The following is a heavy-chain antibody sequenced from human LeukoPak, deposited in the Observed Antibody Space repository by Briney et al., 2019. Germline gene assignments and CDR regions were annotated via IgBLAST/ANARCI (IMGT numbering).Heavy chain of an antibody. Sequence: GGSLRLSCAASGFTFSNYWMHWVRQAPGKGLVWVSRINSDGSSTSYVDSVKGRFTIPRDNAKNTLYLQMNSLTAEDTAVYYCAKDRVGDNWFDPWGQGTLVTVSS. CDR2: INSDGSST. CDR1: GFTFSNYW. J-gene: IGHJ5*02. V-gene: IGHV3-74*01. CDR3: AKDRVGDNWFDP. D-gene: IGHD1-26*01.